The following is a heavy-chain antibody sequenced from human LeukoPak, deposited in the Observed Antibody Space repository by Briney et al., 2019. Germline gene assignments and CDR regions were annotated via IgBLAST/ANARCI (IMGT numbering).Heavy chain of an antibody. Sequence: GGSLRLSCAASGFIFDDYLIHWVRQRPGKGLEWVSLISWDGGVTYYADSVKGRFTMSRDNSKNSLYLQMNSLRTEDTALYYCAKARGLIGGAFDIWGQGTMVTVSS. D-gene: IGHD3-22*01. CDR1: GFIFDDYL. V-gene: IGHV3-43*01. CDR2: ISWDGGVT. J-gene: IGHJ3*02. CDR3: AKARGLIGGAFDI.